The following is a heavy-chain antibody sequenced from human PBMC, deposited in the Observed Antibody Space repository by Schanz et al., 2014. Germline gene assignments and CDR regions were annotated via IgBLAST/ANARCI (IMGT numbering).Heavy chain of an antibody. CDR2: VYFSGTT. V-gene: IGHV4-39*01. D-gene: IGHD3-16*01. CDR1: GGSISSGESY. J-gene: IGHJ5*02. CDR3: ARHGGYYDVLNSFDI. Sequence: QLQLQESGPGLVKPSETLFLTCTVSGGSISSGESYWGWIRQSPEEGLQYIGSVYFSGTTAYSPSLKGRVTISVDTSKNQFSLMLTSVTAADTAVYFCARHGGYYDVLNSFDIWGQGTLVTVSS.